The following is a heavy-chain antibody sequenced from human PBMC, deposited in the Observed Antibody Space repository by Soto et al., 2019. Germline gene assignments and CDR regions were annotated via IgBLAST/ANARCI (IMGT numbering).Heavy chain of an antibody. V-gene: IGHV3-48*04. J-gene: IGHJ4*02. CDR3: ATSLRFLTFDY. Sequence: GGSLRLSCAASGFTFSSYSMSWIRQAPGKGLEWVSYISSSGSTIYYADSVKGRFTISRDNAKNSLYLQMNSLRAEDTAVYYCATSLRFLTFDYWGQGTLVTVSS. D-gene: IGHD3-3*01. CDR1: GFTFSSYS. CDR2: ISSSGSTI.